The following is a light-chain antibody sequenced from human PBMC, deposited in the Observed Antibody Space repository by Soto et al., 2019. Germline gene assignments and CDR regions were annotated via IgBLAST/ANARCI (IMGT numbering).Light chain of an antibody. V-gene: IGLV3-21*04. CDR2: YDR. J-gene: IGLJ3*02. CDR1: NIGSQS. Sequence: SYELTQPPSVSVSPGKTAMITCGGNNIGSQSVPWYQQQPGQAPVLVMFYDRVRPSGIPERFSGSNSGNTATLTISRVEAGDEADYYCQVWDTRPDPVGVFGGGTKLTVL. CDR3: QVWDTRPDPVGV.